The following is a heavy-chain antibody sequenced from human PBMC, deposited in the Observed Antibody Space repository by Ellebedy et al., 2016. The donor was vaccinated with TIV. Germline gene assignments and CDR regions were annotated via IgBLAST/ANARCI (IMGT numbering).Heavy chain of an antibody. CDR1: GFIFHNYA. D-gene: IGHD1-26*01. J-gene: IGHJ4*02. V-gene: IGHV3-30-3*01. CDR3: ARDPEWELLISHFDH. CDR2: TSSDGTNK. Sequence: PGGSLRLSCAASGFIFHNYAMHWVRQAPGKGLEWVAVTSSDGTNKFYADSVKGRFTISRDNSKNTLYLQMNSLRGDDTAMYYCARDPEWELLISHFDHWGQGTLVTVSS.